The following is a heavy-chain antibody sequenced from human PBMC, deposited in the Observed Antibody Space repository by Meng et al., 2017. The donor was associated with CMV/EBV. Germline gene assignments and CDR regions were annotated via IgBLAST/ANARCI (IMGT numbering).Heavy chain of an antibody. CDR1: GLTFSSYA. D-gene: IGHD4-17*01. V-gene: IGHV3-30-3*01. J-gene: IGHJ4*02. CDR3: ARDIHGALDY. CDR2: ISYDGSNK. Sequence: QGRLVQSGAEVKKPGASVKVSCKASGLTFSSYAMHWVRQAPGKGLEWVAVISYDGSNKYYADSVKGRFTISRDNSKNTLYLQMNSLRAEDTAVYYCARDIHGALDYWGQGTLVTVSS.